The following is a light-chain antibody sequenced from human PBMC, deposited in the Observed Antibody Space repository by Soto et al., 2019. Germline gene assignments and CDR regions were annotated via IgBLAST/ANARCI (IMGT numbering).Light chain of an antibody. CDR1: SPNIGSNF. Sequence: QSVLTQPPSASGTPGQRVAISCSGSSPNIGSNFAYWYQHFPGTAHKLLILRNNQRPSGVPDRFSASKSGTSASLSISGLRPEDEADYYCAAWDDSLKSVVFGGGTKLTVL. CDR2: RNN. J-gene: IGLJ2*01. CDR3: AAWDDSLKSVV. V-gene: IGLV1-47*01.